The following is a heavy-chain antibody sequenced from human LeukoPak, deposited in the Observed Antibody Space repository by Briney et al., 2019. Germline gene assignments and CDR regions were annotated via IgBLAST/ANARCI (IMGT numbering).Heavy chain of an antibody. CDR1: GFNFANLA. CDR3: VREDTPATANY. D-gene: IGHD2-21*02. J-gene: IGHJ4*02. CDR2: ISGGGDIT. V-gene: IGHV3-23*01. Sequence: PGGSLRLSCAASGFNFANLAMSWVRQTAGKGLGWVSAISGGGDITYYADSVKGRFTISRDNSKDTLFLQMHSLRPGDTAVYYCVREDTPATANYWGQGTLVTISS.